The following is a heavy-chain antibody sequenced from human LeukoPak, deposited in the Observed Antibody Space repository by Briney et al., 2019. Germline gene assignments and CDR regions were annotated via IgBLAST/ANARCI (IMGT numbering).Heavy chain of an antibody. Sequence: GGSLRLSCVASGFTFSSYGVHWVRQAPGKGLEWVAFISYDGSNENIADSVKGRFIISRDNSNNTLYLQMNSLRAEDTAVYYCAKGPAPRLGEFSYHALVDYWGQGTLVTVSS. V-gene: IGHV3-30*18. D-gene: IGHD3-16*02. CDR1: GFTFSSYG. J-gene: IGHJ4*02. CDR2: ISYDGSNE. CDR3: AKGPAPRLGEFSYHALVDY.